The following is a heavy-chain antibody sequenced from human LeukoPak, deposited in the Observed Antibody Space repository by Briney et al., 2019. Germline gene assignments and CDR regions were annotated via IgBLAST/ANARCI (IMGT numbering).Heavy chain of an antibody. Sequence: GGSLRLSCAASGFTFSSYEMNWVRRAPGKGLEWVSYISSSGSTIYYADSVKGRFTISRDNAKNSLYLQMNSLRAEDTAVYYCARDIALFDYWGQGTLVTVSS. D-gene: IGHD3-16*02. CDR1: GFTFSSYE. CDR2: ISSSGSTI. CDR3: ARDIALFDY. V-gene: IGHV3-48*03. J-gene: IGHJ4*02.